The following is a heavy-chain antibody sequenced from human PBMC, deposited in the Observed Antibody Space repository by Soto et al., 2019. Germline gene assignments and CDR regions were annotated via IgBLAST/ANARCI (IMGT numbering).Heavy chain of an antibody. J-gene: IGHJ6*02. Sequence: GGSLRLSCAASGFTFSDYYISWIRQAPGKGLEWVAYISANSVYIKYAASVEGRFTISRDNAKNSVYLQMSSLRAEDTAVYYCARVYSSSSGKGMDVWGQGTTVTVSS. V-gene: IGHV3-11*06. CDR3: ARVYSSSSGKGMDV. CDR1: GFTFSDYY. D-gene: IGHD6-6*01. CDR2: ISANSVYI.